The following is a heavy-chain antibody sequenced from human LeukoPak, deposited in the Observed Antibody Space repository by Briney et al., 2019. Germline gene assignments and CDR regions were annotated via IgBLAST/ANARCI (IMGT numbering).Heavy chain of an antibody. D-gene: IGHD3-10*01. V-gene: IGHV3-7*01. J-gene: IGHJ4*02. Sequence: GVSLRLSCVASGFMFNNYWMSWVHQAPGKGLEWVACIKEDGSEKYYVDSVKGRFTISRDNAKNSLYLQMNSLGAEDTAVYYCATHYRGGGQGTLVIVSS. CDR3: ATHYRG. CDR2: IKEDGSEK. CDR1: GFMFNNYW.